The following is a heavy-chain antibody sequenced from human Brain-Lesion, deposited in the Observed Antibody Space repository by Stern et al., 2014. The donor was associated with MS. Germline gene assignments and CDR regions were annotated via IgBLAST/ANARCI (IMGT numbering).Heavy chain of an antibody. CDR2: FDPEDGET. CDR3: ATGGRVGAPTYYGMDV. D-gene: IGHD1-26*01. CDR1: GYTLTELS. V-gene: IGHV1-24*01. J-gene: IGHJ6*02. Sequence: QLVQSGAEVKKPGASVKVSCKVSGYTLTELSMHWVRQAPGRGLEWMGGFDPEDGETIYAQKFQGRVTMTEDTSTDTAYMELSSLRSEDTAVYYCATGGRVGAPTYYGMDVWGQGTAVTVSS.